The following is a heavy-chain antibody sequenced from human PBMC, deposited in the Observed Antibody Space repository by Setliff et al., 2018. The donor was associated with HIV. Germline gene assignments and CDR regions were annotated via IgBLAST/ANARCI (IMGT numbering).Heavy chain of an antibody. D-gene: IGHD2-2*01. V-gene: IGHV4-59*01. CDR1: GGSISSYY. Sequence: SETLSLTCTVSGGSISSYYWSWIRQPPGKGLEWIGYIYYSGSTNYNPSLKSRVTISVDTSKNQCSLKLSSVTAADTAVYYCARGRRSTSSYYYYYYMDVWGKGTTVTVSS. CDR3: ARGRRSTSSYYYYYYMDV. CDR2: IYYSGST. J-gene: IGHJ6*03.